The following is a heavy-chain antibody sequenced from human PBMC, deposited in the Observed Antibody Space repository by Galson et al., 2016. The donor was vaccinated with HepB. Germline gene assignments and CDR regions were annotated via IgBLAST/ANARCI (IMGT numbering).Heavy chain of an antibody. CDR3: AKPYGCSYGSYAFDI. V-gene: IGHV3-30*18. CDR2: ISYDGNKK. Sequence: SLRLSCAASGFIFSTYGMHWVRQAPGKGLEWVAVISYDGNKKYYADSVIGRATISRDNSKNTVFLRVNSLRGEDTAVYYCAKPYGCSYGSYAFDIWGQGTMVTVSS. D-gene: IGHD3-10*01. CDR1: GFIFSTYG. J-gene: IGHJ3*02.